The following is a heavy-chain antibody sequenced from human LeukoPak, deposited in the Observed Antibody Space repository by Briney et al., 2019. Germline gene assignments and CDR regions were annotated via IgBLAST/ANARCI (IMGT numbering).Heavy chain of an antibody. Sequence: GGSLRLSCTDSGFTFSSYGMHWVRQAPGKGLEWVAVISYDGSNKYYADSVKGRFTISRDNSKNTLYLQMNSLRAEDTAVYYCARGYNNYGYVFDIWGQGTVVTVSS. CDR1: GFTFSSYG. CDR2: ISYDGSNK. D-gene: IGHD4-11*01. J-gene: IGHJ3*02. CDR3: ARGYNNYGYVFDI. V-gene: IGHV3-30*03.